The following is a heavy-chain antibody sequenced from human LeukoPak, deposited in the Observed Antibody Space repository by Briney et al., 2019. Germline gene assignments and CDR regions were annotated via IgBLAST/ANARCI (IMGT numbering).Heavy chain of an antibody. V-gene: IGHV1-69*04. CDR1: GGTFSSYA. J-gene: IGHJ4*02. CDR3: ARGGQYQLLFGLDY. D-gene: IGHD2-2*01. Sequence: SVKVSCKASGGTFSSYAISWVRQAPGQGLEWMGRIIPILGIANYAQKFQGRVTITADKSTSTAYMELSSLGSEDTAVYYCARGGQYQLLFGLDYWGQGTLVTVSS. CDR2: IIPILGIA.